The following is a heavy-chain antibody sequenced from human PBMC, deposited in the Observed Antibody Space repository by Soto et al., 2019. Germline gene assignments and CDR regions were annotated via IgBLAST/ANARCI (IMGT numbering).Heavy chain of an antibody. J-gene: IGHJ1*01. V-gene: IGHV3-30*18. CDR2: ISYDGSNK. CDR1: GFPFSSYG. D-gene: IGHD1-7*01. Sequence: GGSLRLSCAASGFPFSSYGMHWVRQAPGKGLEWVAVISYDGSNKYYADSVKGRFTISRDNSKNTLYLQMNSLRAEDTAVYYCAKGINWNYVGYFQHWGQGTLVTVSS. CDR3: AKGINWNYVGYFQH.